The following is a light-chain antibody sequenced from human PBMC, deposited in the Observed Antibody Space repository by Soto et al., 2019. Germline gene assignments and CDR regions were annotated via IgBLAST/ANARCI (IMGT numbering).Light chain of an antibody. CDR3: NSYTSSSSYV. CDR1: SSDVGGYNY. CDR2: DVS. J-gene: IGLJ1*01. V-gene: IGLV2-14*03. Sequence: QSVLTQPASVSGSPGQWITISCTGTSSDVGGYNYVSWYQHHPGKGPKLIIYDVSDRPSGVFNRFSGSKSGNTASLTISGLQAEDEADYYCNSYTSSSSYVFGTGTKVT.